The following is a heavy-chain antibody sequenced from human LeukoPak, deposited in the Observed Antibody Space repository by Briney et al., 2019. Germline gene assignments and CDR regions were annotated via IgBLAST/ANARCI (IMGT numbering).Heavy chain of an antibody. V-gene: IGHV4-39*01. Sequence: SETLSLTCTVPGGSISSSTYYWVWIRQPPGKGLEWIATIYYSGSTYYNPSLKSRVTISVDTSNNQFSLTLSSVTAADTAMYYCARHSDYVGDSSLDTDALDVWGRGTMVTVSS. CDR3: ARHSDYVGDSSLDTDALDV. D-gene: IGHD4-23*01. J-gene: IGHJ3*01. CDR2: IYYSGST. CDR1: GGSISSSTYY.